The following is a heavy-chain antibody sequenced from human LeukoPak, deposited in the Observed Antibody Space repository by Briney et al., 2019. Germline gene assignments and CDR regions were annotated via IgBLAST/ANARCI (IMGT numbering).Heavy chain of an antibody. D-gene: IGHD5-24*01. CDR1: GFTFSTYE. J-gene: IGHJ4*02. CDR2: ISTTGRTT. Sequence: PGGSLRLSCAASGFTFSTYEMNRVRQAPGKGLEWVSYISTTGRTTYYADSVQGRFTMSRDNAKNSVYLQMNSLRADDTAVYYCAGKPRDGYNDGRFDFRGQGTLVTVSS. CDR3: AGKPRDGYNDGRFDF. V-gene: IGHV3-48*03.